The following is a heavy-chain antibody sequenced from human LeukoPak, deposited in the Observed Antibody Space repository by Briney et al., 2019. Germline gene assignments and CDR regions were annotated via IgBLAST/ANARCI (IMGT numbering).Heavy chain of an antibody. V-gene: IGHV4-61*02. J-gene: IGHJ4*02. D-gene: IGHD2-15*01. CDR3: ARQLQVCSGGSCYSGKGIDY. CDR1: GGSISSGNYY. Sequence: PSETLSLTCTVSGGSISSGNYYWSWIRQPAGKGLEWIGRIYTSGSTNYNPSLNSRVTISVDTSTNQFSLKLSSVTAADTAVYYCARQLQVCSGGSCYSGKGIDYWGQGTLVTVSS. CDR2: IYTSGST.